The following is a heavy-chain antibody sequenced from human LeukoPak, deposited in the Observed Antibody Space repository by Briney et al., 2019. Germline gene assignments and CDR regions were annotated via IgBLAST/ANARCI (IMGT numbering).Heavy chain of an antibody. CDR3: ARVGSWSASIDY. J-gene: IGHJ4*02. CDR1: RGTFSSYA. CDR2: IIPIFGTA. D-gene: IGHD6-13*01. V-gene: IGHV1-69*06. Sequence: SVKVSCKASRGTFSSYAISWVRQAPGQGLEWMGGIIPIFGTANYAQKFQGRVTITADKSTSTAYMELSSLRSEDTAVYYCARVGSWSASIDYWGQGTLVTVSS.